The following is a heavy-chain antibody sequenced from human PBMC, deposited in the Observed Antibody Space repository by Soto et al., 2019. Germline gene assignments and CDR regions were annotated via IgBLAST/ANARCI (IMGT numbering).Heavy chain of an antibody. Sequence: ASVKVSCKASGYTFTGYYMHWVRQAPGQGLEWMGWINPNSGGTNYAQKFQGRVTMTRDTSISTAYMELSRLRSDDTAVYYCAGYDFWSGYYPGAYYYHYGMDVCGQGTTVIVSS. CDR2: INPNSGGT. D-gene: IGHD3-3*01. J-gene: IGHJ6*02. CDR1: GYTFTGYY. V-gene: IGHV1-2*02. CDR3: AGYDFWSGYYPGAYYYHYGMDV.